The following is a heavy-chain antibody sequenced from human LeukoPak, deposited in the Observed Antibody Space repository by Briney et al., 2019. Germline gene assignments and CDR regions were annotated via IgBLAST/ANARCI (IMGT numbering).Heavy chain of an antibody. CDR3: ARQSSSWYDGENWFDP. V-gene: IGHV1-18*01. CDR2: ISAYNGNT. CDR1: GYTFTSYG. Sequence: ASVKVSCKASGYTFTSYGISWVRQAPGQGLEWMGWISAYNGNTNYAQKLQGRVTMTTDTSTSTAYMELRSLRSDDTAVYYCARQSSSWYDGENWFDPWGQGTLVTVSS. D-gene: IGHD6-13*01. J-gene: IGHJ5*02.